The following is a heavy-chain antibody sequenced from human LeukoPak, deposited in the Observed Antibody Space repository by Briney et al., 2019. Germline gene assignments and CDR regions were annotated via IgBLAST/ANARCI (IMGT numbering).Heavy chain of an antibody. CDR2: IYYSGST. CDR1: GGSISSYY. Sequence: SETLSLTCTVSGGSISSYYWSWIRHPPGKGLEWIGYIYYSGSTNYNPSLKSRVTISVDTSKNQFSLKLSSVTAADTAVYYCARVLVDSSGWDEYFDYWGQGTLVTVSS. D-gene: IGHD6-19*01. J-gene: IGHJ4*02. V-gene: IGHV4-59*01. CDR3: ARVLVDSSGWDEYFDY.